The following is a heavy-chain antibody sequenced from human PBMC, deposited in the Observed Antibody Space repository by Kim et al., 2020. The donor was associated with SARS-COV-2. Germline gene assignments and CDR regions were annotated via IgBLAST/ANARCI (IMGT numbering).Heavy chain of an antibody. CDR1: GFTFSNAW. D-gene: IGHD1-26*01. J-gene: IGHJ3*02. V-gene: IGHV3-15*01. Sequence: GGSLRLSCAASGFTFSNAWMSWVRQAPGKGLEWVGRIKSKTDGGTTDYAAPVKGRFTISRDDSKNTLYLQMNSLKTEDTAVYYCEGGSYLGGDAFDIWGQGTMVTVSS. CDR2: IKSKTDGGTT. CDR3: EGGSYLGGDAFDI.